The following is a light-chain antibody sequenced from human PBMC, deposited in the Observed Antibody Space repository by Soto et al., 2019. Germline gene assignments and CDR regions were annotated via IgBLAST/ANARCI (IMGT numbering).Light chain of an antibody. CDR3: QQYGSSPFT. CDR1: QSVSSF. J-gene: IGKJ3*01. V-gene: IGKV3-20*01. CDR2: AAS. Sequence: EIVMTQSPATLSVSPGERATLSCRATQSVSSFLAWYQQKPGQAPRLLIYAASSRATGISDRFSGSGSETDFTFTIRRLEPEDFAVYYCQQYGSSPFTFGPGTKVDIK.